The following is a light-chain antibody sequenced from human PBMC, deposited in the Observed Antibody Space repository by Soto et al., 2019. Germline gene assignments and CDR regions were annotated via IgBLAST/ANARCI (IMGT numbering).Light chain of an antibody. CDR3: QQYDNLPLP. CDR1: QDISNY. J-gene: IGKJ4*01. V-gene: IGKV1-33*01. CDR2: DAS. Sequence: DIQMTQSPSSLSASVGDRVTITCQASQDISNYLNWYQQKPGKAPKLLIYDASNLETGVPSRFSGSGSWTDFTFTISSLQPEDIATDYCQQYDNLPLPFGGGTKVEIK.